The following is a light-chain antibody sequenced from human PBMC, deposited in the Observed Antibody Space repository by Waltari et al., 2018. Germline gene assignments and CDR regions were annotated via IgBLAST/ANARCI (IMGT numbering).Light chain of an antibody. V-gene: IGKV1-27*01. CDR3: QNYNSAPPGT. J-gene: IGKJ3*01. CDR2: AAS. Sequence: DIQMTQSPSSLSASVGDRVTITCRASQAIRNSLAWYQQKPGKVPKLLIYAASTLLSGVPSRFRGSGSGTEFTLTISSLQPEDVATYYCQNYNSAPPGTFGPGTKVDIK. CDR1: QAIRNS.